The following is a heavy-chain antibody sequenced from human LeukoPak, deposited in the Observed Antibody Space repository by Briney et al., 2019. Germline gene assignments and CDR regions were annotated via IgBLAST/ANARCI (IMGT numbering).Heavy chain of an antibody. CDR3: ARGRSNYYGMDV. CDR1: DGSINSYY. Sequence: SETLSLTCSVSDGSINSYYWNWIRRPPGKGLEWNGYIYYNGNTNYSPSLKSRVTMSVDTSKNLFSLKVSSVTAADTAVYYCARGRSNYYGMDVWGQGTTVTVSS. V-gene: IGHV4-59*01. J-gene: IGHJ6*02. CDR2: IYYNGNT. D-gene: IGHD1-26*01.